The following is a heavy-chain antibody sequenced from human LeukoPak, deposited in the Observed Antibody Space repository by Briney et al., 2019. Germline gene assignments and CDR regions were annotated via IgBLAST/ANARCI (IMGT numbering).Heavy chain of an antibody. D-gene: IGHD2-2*01. Sequence: SETLSLTCTVSGGSISSYYWSWIRQPPGKGLEWIGYIYYSGNTIYNPSLKSRVTISIDTSKNQFSLKLSSVPAADTAVYYCAGAPLGYCSSTSCHSSYYYYYGMDVWGQGTTVTVSS. CDR1: GGSISSYY. J-gene: IGHJ6*02. V-gene: IGHV4-59*01. CDR2: IYYSGNT. CDR3: AGAPLGYCSSTSCHSSYYYYYGMDV.